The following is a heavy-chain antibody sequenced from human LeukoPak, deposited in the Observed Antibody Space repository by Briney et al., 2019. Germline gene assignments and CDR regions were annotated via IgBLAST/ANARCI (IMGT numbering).Heavy chain of an antibody. CDR3: ARALDTAMALDY. V-gene: IGHV3-53*01. CDR1: GFTVSSNY. J-gene: IGHJ4*02. Sequence: GGSLRLSCAASGFTVSSNYMSWVRQAPGKGLEWVSVIYSGGSKYYADSVKGRFTISRDNSKNTLYLQMNSLRAEDTAVYYCARALDTAMALDYWGQGTLVTVSS. CDR2: IYSGGSK. D-gene: IGHD5-18*01.